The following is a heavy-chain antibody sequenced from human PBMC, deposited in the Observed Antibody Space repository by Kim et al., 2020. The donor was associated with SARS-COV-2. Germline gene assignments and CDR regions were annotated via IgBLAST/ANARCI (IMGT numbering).Heavy chain of an antibody. D-gene: IGHD3-22*01. J-gene: IGHJ4*01. V-gene: IGHV3-9*01. CDR3: ARGRNEYDSSGYYAFDS. CDR2: ISWNGGSR. Sequence: GGSLRLSCAASGFTFGDYPMHWVRQSPGRGLEWVSGISWNGGSRGHADSVKGRFTISRDDANNSLYLQMDSLRPEDTALYYCARGRNEYDSSGYYAFDS. CDR1: GFTFGDYP.